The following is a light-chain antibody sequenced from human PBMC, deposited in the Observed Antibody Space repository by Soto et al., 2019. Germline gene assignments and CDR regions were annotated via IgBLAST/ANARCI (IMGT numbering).Light chain of an antibody. CDR3: QQYGSSIQT. V-gene: IGKV3-20*01. CDR2: GAS. CDR1: QSVSSSS. Sequence: EIVLTQSPGTLSLSPGERATLSCRASQSVSSSSLAWYQQKPGQAPRLLIFGASHRAPEIPDRFSGSGSGTDFTLTISRLEPEDFAVYYCQQYGSSIQTFGQGTKVDIK. J-gene: IGKJ1*01.